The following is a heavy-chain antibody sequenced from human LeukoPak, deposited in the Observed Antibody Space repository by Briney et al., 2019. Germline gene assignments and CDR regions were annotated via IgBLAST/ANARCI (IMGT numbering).Heavy chain of an antibody. CDR3: AREGTDFWSGYYTPVFDY. Sequence: SETLSLTCTVPGGSISSGSYYWRWIRQPAGKGLEWIGRIYTSGSTNYNPSLKSRVTISVDTSKNQFSLKLSSVTAADTAAYYCAREGTDFWSGYYTPVFDYWGQGTLVTVSS. V-gene: IGHV4-61*02. J-gene: IGHJ4*02. D-gene: IGHD3-3*01. CDR1: GGSISSGSYY. CDR2: IYTSGST.